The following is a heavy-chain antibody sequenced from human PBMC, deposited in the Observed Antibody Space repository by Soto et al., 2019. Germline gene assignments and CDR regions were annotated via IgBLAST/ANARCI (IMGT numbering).Heavy chain of an antibody. Sequence: EVQLVESGGGLIQPGGSLRLSCAASGFTVSSNYMNWVRQAPGKGLEWVSVIYSGGSTYYADSVKGRFTISRDNSKNTLYLQMNSLRAEDTAVYYCARDRVESGYPEYFQHWGQGTLATVSS. V-gene: IGHV3-53*01. CDR3: ARDRVESGYPEYFQH. CDR1: GFTVSSNY. J-gene: IGHJ1*01. CDR2: IYSGGST. D-gene: IGHD3-22*01.